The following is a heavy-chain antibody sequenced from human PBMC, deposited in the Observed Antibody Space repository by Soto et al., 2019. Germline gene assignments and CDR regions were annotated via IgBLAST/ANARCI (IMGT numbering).Heavy chain of an antibody. Sequence: PSETLSLTCTVSGGPITTGGYYWSWIRQLPGKGLEWIGYISDSGRTFYNPSLKSRVTILLHTSKRQFSLKLSPVTAADTAIYYCARIEGYYRDFDYWGQGTLVTVSS. V-gene: IGHV4-31*03. CDR1: GGPITTGGYY. CDR3: ARIEGYYRDFDY. CDR2: ISDSGRT. J-gene: IGHJ4*02. D-gene: IGHD3-3*01.